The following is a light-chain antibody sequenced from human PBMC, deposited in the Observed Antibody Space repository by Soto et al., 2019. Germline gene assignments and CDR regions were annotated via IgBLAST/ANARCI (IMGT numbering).Light chain of an antibody. CDR3: QSYDSSLSGYVI. Sequence: QSVLTQPPSVSAAPGQRVTISCTGSSSNIGAGFEVHWYQQLPGTAPKLLIYTNINRPSGVPDRFSGSRSGTSASLAITGLQAEGEADYYCQSYDSSLSGYVIFGGGTKVTVL. CDR2: TNI. J-gene: IGLJ2*01. V-gene: IGLV1-40*01. CDR1: SSNIGAGFE.